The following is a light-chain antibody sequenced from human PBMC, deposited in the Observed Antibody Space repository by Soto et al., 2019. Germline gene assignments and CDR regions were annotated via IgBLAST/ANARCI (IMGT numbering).Light chain of an antibody. Sequence: EIAMTQSPATRSASPGEGATLSCKAGQNVYNNLAWYQQRPGQPPMLLIYDASTRATGISARFSGSGYGTEFPLSISSLQSEDFAVYFCQQCRNWPLTFGGGTKVEIK. V-gene: IGKV3-15*01. J-gene: IGKJ4*01. CDR2: DAS. CDR1: QNVYNN. CDR3: QQCRNWPLT.